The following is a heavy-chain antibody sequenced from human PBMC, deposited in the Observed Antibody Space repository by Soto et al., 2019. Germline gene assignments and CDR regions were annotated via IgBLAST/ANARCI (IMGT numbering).Heavy chain of an antibody. Sequence: SETLSLTCTVSGGSLSSSGYYWGWIRQPPGKGLEYIGSIYYSGSTNYNPSLKSRVTISVDTSKNYFSLKLRSVTAADTAVYYCARQAHHDNWFDPWGQGTLVTVSS. J-gene: IGHJ5*02. CDR2: IYYSGST. V-gene: IGHV4-39*01. CDR3: ARQAHHDNWFDP. CDR1: GGSLSSSGYY.